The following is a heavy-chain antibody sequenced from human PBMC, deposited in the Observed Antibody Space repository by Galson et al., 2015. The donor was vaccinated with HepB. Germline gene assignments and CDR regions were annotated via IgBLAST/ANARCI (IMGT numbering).Heavy chain of an antibody. V-gene: IGHV3-7*03. Sequence: SLRLSCAASGFTFSSYWMSWVRQAPGKGLERVANIKQDGSEKYYVDSVKGRFTISRDNAKNSLYLQMNSLSVEDTAVYYCAREAGADYGDYYFDYWGQGTLVTVSS. CDR2: IKQDGSEK. D-gene: IGHD4-17*01. J-gene: IGHJ4*02. CDR1: GFTFSSYW. CDR3: AREAGADYGDYYFDY.